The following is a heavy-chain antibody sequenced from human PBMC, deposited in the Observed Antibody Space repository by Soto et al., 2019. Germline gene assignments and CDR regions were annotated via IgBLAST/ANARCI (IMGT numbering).Heavy chain of an antibody. CDR3: ARDLRYYDSSGYYHYFDY. Sequence: QVQLVESGGGVVQPGRSLRLSCAASGFTFSSYAMHWVRQAPGKGLEWVAVISYDGSNKYYADSVKGRFTISRDNSKNTLYLQMNGLRADDTAVYYCARDLRYYDSSGYYHYFDYWGQGTLVTVSS. J-gene: IGHJ4*02. V-gene: IGHV3-30-3*01. D-gene: IGHD3-22*01. CDR1: GFTFSSYA. CDR2: ISYDGSNK.